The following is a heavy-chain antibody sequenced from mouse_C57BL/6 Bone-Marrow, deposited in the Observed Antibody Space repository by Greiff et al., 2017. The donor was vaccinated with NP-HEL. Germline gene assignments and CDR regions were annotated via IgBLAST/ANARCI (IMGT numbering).Heavy chain of an antibody. CDR1: GYTFTNYW. CDR2: IYPGGGYT. Sequence: QVQLQESGAELVRPGTSVKMSCKASGYTFTNYWIGWAKQRPGHGLEWIGDIYPGGGYTNYNEKFKGKATLTADKSSSTAYMQFSSLTSEDSAIYYCARETAQAYFDYWGQGTTLTVSS. D-gene: IGHD3-2*02. J-gene: IGHJ2*01. V-gene: IGHV1-63*01. CDR3: ARETAQAYFDY.